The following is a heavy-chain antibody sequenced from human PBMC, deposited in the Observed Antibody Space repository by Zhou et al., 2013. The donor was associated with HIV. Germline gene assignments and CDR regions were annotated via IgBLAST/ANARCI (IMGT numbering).Heavy chain of an antibody. CDR2: IIPIFGTA. D-gene: IGHD3-9*01. Sequence: GGTFSSYAISWVRQAPGQGLEWMGGIIPIFGTANYAQKFQGRVTITTDESTSTAYMELNSLRSEDTAVYYCAIKQTGYRGWFDPWGQGTLVTVSS. J-gene: IGHJ5*02. CDR1: GGTFSSYA. V-gene: IGHV1-69*05. CDR3: AIKQTGYRGWFDP.